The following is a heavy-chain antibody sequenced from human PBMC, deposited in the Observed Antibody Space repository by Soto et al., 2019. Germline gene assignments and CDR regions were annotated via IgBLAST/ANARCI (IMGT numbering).Heavy chain of an antibody. CDR1: GGSISSGGSY. Sequence: SETLSLTCTVSGGSISSGGSYWGWIRQPPGKGLEWIGYIYYSGHTYFNPSLKSRVTLSVDTSKNQFSLNLSSVTAADTAVYYCDRYCSTTKCPFDYWGQGTLVTVSS. D-gene: IGHD2-2*01. V-gene: IGHV4-30-4*01. CDR3: DRYCSTTKCPFDY. J-gene: IGHJ4*02. CDR2: IYYSGHT.